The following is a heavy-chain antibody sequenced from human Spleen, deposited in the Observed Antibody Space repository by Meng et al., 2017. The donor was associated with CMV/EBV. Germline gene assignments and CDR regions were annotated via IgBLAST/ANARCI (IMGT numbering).Heavy chain of an antibody. D-gene: IGHD6-13*01. CDR3: ARASAAYSSSWFDY. CDR1: GGSVSSGSYC. CDR2: IYYTGST. J-gene: IGHJ5*01. Sequence: SETLSLTCTVSGGSVSSGSYCWSWIRQPPGMGLEWIGYIYYTGSTKYNPSLNSRVTISIDTSKSQFSLNLRSVTAADTAVYYCARASAAYSSSWFDYWGQGTLVTVSS. V-gene: IGHV4-61*01.